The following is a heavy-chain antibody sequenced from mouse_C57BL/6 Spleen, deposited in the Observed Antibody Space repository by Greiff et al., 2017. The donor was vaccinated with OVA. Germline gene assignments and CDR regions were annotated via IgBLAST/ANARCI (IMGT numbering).Heavy chain of an antibody. J-gene: IGHJ1*03. CDR1: GYTFTSYW. D-gene: IGHD1-1*01. V-gene: IGHV1-69*01. CDR3: ARRGSSWYFDV. Sequence: QVQLQQSGAELVMPGASVKLSCKASGYTFTSYWMHWVKQRPGQGLEWIGEIDPSDSYTNYNQKFKSKATLTVDKSSSTAYMQLSSLTSEDSAVYYCARRGSSWYFDVWGTGTTVTVSS. CDR2: IDPSDSYT.